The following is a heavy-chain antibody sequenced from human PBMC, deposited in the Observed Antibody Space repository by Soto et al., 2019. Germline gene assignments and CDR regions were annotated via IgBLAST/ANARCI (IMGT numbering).Heavy chain of an antibody. D-gene: IGHD2-15*01. CDR1: GFTFNSYA. Sequence: QVQLVESGGGVVQPGRSLRLSCAASGFTFNSYAMHWVRQAPGKGLEWVAVISYDGSNKYYADSVKGRFTISRDNSKQPLYLQMNSLRAADTAVYYCARFKGCSGGSCYPYFDYWGQGTLVTVSS. CDR2: ISYDGSNK. CDR3: ARFKGCSGGSCYPYFDY. J-gene: IGHJ4*02. V-gene: IGHV3-30-3*01.